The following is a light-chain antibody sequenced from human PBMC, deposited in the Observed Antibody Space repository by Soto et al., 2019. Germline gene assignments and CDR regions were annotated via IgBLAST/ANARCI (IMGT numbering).Light chain of an antibody. CDR1: QSLLHSNGYNY. CDR3: MQPLQSWT. Sequence: DIVMTQSPLSLPVTPGEPASISCRSSQSLLHSNGYNYLDWYLQKPGQSPQLLIYLGSNRASGVPVRFSGSGSGTDFTLNISRVEAEDVGVYYCMQPLQSWTFGQGTKVEIK. J-gene: IGKJ1*01. CDR2: LGS. V-gene: IGKV2-28*01.